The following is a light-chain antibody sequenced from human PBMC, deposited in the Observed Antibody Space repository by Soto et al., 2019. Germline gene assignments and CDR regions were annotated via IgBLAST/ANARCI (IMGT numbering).Light chain of an antibody. Sequence: QSALTQPASVSGSPGQSITISCAGTSSDVGGYKYVSWYQHHPGKAPKLLIYEVSNRPSGVSNRFSGSKSGNTASLTISGLQAEYEADYYCSSYTSGSTQVVFGGGTKLTVL. V-gene: IGLV2-14*01. CDR2: EVS. CDR1: SSDVGGYKY. J-gene: IGLJ2*01. CDR3: SSYTSGSTQVV.